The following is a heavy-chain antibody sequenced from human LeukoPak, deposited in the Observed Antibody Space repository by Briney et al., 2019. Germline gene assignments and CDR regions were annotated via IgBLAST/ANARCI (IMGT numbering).Heavy chain of an antibody. CDR1: GFTFSSYG. CDR3: AKIPYDFWSGYTQFDY. Sequence: PGGSLRLSCAASGFTFSSYGMHWVRQAPGKGLEWVAFIRYDGSNKYYADSVKGRFTISGDNSKNTLYLQMNSLRAEDTAVYYCAKIPYDFWSGYTQFDYWGQGTLVTVSS. D-gene: IGHD3-3*01. J-gene: IGHJ4*02. CDR2: IRYDGSNK. V-gene: IGHV3-30*02.